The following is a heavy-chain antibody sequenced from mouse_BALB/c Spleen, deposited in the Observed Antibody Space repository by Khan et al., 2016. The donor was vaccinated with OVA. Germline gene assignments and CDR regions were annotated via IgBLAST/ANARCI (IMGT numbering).Heavy chain of an antibody. V-gene: IGHV1-7*01. Sequence: QVQLKESGAELAKPGASVKMSCKASGYTFTSYWMHWVKQRPGQGLEWIGYINPSTGYSEYNQKFKDKATLTADKSSSTAYMQLSSLTSDDSEVYCCANHGSTSAWFAYWGQGTLVTVSA. CDR2: INPSTGYS. CDR1: GYTFTSYW. D-gene: IGHD1-1*01. J-gene: IGHJ3*01. CDR3: ANHGSTSAWFAY.